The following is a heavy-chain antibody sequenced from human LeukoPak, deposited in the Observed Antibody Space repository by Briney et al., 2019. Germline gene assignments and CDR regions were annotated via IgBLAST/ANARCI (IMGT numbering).Heavy chain of an antibody. V-gene: IGHV3-30-3*01. CDR2: ISYDGSNK. Sequence: GRSLRLSCAASGFTFSSYAMHWVRQAPGKGLECVAVISYDGSNKYYADSVKGRFTISRDNSKNTLYLQMNSLRAEDTAVYYCAREAALQPFFDYWGQGTLVTVSS. D-gene: IGHD4-11*01. CDR3: AREAALQPFFDY. J-gene: IGHJ4*02. CDR1: GFTFSSYA.